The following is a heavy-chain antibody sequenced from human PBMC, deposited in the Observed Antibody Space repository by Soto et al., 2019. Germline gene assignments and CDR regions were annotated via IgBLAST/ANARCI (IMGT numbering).Heavy chain of an antibody. CDR2: ISGSGGST. D-gene: IGHD3-10*01. J-gene: IGHJ4*02. CDR1: GFTFSSYA. Sequence: EVQLLEFGGGLVQPGGSLRLSCAASGFTFSSYAMSWVRQAPGKGLEWVSAISGSGGSTYYADSVKGRFTISRDNSKNTLYLQMNSLRAEDTAVYYCAKEELLWFGELLTSGYWGQGTLVTVSS. CDR3: AKEELLWFGELLTSGY. V-gene: IGHV3-23*01.